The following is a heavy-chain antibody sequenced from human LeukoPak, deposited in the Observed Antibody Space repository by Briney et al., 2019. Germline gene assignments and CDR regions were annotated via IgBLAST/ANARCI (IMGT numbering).Heavy chain of an antibody. J-gene: IGHJ4*02. Sequence: GGSLRLSCAASGFTFSSYSMNWVRQAPGKGLEWVSSISSSSSYIYYADSVKGRFTISRDNAKNSLYLQMNSLRAEDTAVYYCAKGTQIYCSDIKCYPFDYWGQGTLVTVSS. D-gene: IGHD2-15*01. V-gene: IGHV3-21*01. CDR3: AKGTQIYCSDIKCYPFDY. CDR2: ISSSSSYI. CDR1: GFTFSSYS.